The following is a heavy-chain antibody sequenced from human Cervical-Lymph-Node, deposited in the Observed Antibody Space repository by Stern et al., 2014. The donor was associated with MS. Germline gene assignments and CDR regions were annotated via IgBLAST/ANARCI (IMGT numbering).Heavy chain of an antibody. CDR2: IYYSGST. CDR1: GGSISSSSYY. V-gene: IGHV4-39*02. CDR3: ARLLRYFDWLPALGDAFDI. J-gene: IGHJ3*02. Sequence: QLQLQESGPGLVKPSETLSLTCTVSGGSISSSSYYWGWIRQPPGKGLEWIGSIYYSGSTYYKPSLKSRVTISVDTSKNHYSLKLSSVTAADTAVYYCARLLRYFDWLPALGDAFDIWGQGTMVTVSS. D-gene: IGHD3-9*01.